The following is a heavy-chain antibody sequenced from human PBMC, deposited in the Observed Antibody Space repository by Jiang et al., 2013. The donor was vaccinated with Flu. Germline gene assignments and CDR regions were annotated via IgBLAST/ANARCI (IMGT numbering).Heavy chain of an antibody. D-gene: IGHD3-22*01. J-gene: IGHJ6*04. Sequence: GAEVKKPGESLRISCKGSGYSFTSYWIGWVRQMPGKGLEWMGIIYPGDSDTRYSPSFQGHVTISADKSISTAYLQWSSLKASDTAMYYCARGNYYDSSGSYGMDVWGKGTTVTVSS. CDR2: IYPGDSDT. V-gene: IGHV5-51*01. CDR3: ARGNYYDSSGSYGMDV. CDR1: GYSFTSYW.